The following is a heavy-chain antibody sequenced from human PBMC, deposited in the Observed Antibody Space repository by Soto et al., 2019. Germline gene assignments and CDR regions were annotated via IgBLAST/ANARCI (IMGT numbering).Heavy chain of an antibody. D-gene: IGHD3-9*01. V-gene: IGHV3-21*01. CDR1: GFTFSSYS. CDR3: AREKTQDYDILTGYYYYYGMDV. Sequence: GGSLRLSCAASGFTFSSYSMNWVRQAPGKGLEWVSSISSSSSYIYYADSVKGRFTISRDNAKNSLYLQMNSLRAEDTAVYYCAREKTQDYDILTGYYYYYGMDVWGQGTTVTVSS. J-gene: IGHJ6*02. CDR2: ISSSSSYI.